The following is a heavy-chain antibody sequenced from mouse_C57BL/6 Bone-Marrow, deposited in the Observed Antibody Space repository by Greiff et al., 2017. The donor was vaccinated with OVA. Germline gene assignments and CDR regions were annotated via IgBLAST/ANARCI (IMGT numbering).Heavy chain of an antibody. CDR3: ARKLGRAMDY. D-gene: IGHD4-1*01. V-gene: IGHV1-81*01. CDR1: GYTFTNYG. Sequence: VQLQQSGAELARPGASVKLSCTASGYTFTNYGISWVKQRPGQGLEWIGEIYPRSGNTYYNEKFEGKATLTSDKSSSTAYMELRSLTSEESAVYFCARKLGRAMDYWGQGTSVTVSS. J-gene: IGHJ4*01. CDR2: IYPRSGNT.